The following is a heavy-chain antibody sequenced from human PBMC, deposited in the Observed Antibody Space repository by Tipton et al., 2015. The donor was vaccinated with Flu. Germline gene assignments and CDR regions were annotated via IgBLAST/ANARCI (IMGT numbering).Heavy chain of an antibody. D-gene: IGHD2-2*01. J-gene: IGHJ5*02. CDR1: GYTFSDYY. V-gene: IGHV1-2*06. Sequence: QVQLVQSGAEVKQPGASVKVSCKASGYTFSDYYTHWVRQAPGQGLEWMGRISPNSGAADFAQNFQGRVTMTRDRSISTAYMELSRLRSDDTAVYYCARVREYQLRSADWFDPWGQGTLVTVSS. CDR3: ARVREYQLRSADWFDP. CDR2: ISPNSGAA.